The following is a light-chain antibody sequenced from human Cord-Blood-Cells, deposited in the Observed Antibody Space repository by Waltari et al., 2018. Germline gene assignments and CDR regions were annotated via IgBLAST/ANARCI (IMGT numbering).Light chain of an antibody. J-gene: IGLJ2*01. Sequence: QSALTQPPSASGSPGQSVTISCTGTRSDVGGYNYVSWDQQHPGKAPQLMIYEVSKRPPGVPERVSGSKSGDTASLTVSGLQAEDEADYYCSSYAGSNYFVVFGGGTKLTVL. CDR3: SSYAGSNYFVV. CDR2: EVS. CDR1: RSDVGGYNY. V-gene: IGLV2-8*01.